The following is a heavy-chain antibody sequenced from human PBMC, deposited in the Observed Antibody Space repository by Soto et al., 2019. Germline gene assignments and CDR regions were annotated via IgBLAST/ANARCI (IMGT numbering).Heavy chain of an antibody. CDR1: GFTVSSNY. CDR2: IYSGGST. CDR3: ARERSSWYSYYYYGMDV. D-gene: IGHD6-13*01. V-gene: IGHV3-53*01. Sequence: PGGSLRLSCAASGFTVSSNYMSWVRQAPGKGLEWVSVIYSGGSTYYADSVKGRFTISRDNSKNTLYLQMNSLRAEDTAVYYCARERSSWYSYYYYGMDVWGQGTTVTVSS. J-gene: IGHJ6*02.